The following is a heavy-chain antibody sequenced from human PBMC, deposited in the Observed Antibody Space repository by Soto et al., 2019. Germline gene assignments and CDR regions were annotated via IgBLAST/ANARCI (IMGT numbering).Heavy chain of an antibody. D-gene: IGHD2-15*01. CDR3: ARLVVVESYYYYYGMDV. CDR2: IYYSGST. CDR1: GGSISSSSYY. Sequence: PSETLSLTCTVSGGSISSSSYYWGWIRQPPGKGLEWIGSIYYSGSTYYNPSLKSRVTISVDTSKNQFSLKLSSVTAADTAVYYCARLVVVESYYYYYGMDVWGQGTTVTVSS. J-gene: IGHJ6*02. V-gene: IGHV4-39*01.